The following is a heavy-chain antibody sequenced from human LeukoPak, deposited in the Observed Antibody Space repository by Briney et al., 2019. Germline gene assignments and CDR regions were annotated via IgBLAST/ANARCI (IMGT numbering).Heavy chain of an antibody. CDR2: INPSGGST. CDR3: ARGRVSDYYDSSGYYQGAAWFDP. V-gene: IGHV1-46*01. J-gene: IGHJ5*02. Sequence: GASVKVSCKASGYTFTSYYMHWVRQAPGQGLEWMGIINPSGGSTSYAQKFQGRVTMTRDTSTSTVYMELSRLRSDDTAVYYCARGRVSDYYDSSGYYQGAAWFDPWGQGTLVTVSS. CDR1: GYTFTSYY. D-gene: IGHD3-22*01.